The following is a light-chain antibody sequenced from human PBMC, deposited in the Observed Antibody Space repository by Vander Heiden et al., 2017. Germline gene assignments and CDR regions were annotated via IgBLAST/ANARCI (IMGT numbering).Light chain of an antibody. CDR3: QSYDSSLSGVV. V-gene: IGLV1-40*01. J-gene: IGLJ2*01. CDR1: SSTLGAGYA. Sequence: QPVLTQPPPVSGAPGQRVTIPCTGSSSTLGAGYAVHSHQQLPGTATKLLIYGNSNRPSGVPDRFSGSKSGTSAALAITGLQAEDEADYYCQSYDSSLSGVVFGGGTKLTVL. CDR2: GNS.